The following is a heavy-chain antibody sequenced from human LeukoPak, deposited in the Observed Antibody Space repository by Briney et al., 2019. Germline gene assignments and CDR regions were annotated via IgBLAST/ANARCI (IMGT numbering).Heavy chain of an antibody. CDR1: GFTFSSYG. Sequence: GGSLRLSCAASGFTFSSYGMSWVRQAPGKGLEWVSAISGSGGSTYYADSVKGRFTISRDNSKNTLYLQMNSLRAEDTAVYYCARWYRDIVVVTAIGYDYWGQGTLVTVSS. V-gene: IGHV3-23*01. J-gene: IGHJ4*02. D-gene: IGHD2-21*02. CDR2: ISGSGGST. CDR3: ARWYRDIVVVTAIGYDY.